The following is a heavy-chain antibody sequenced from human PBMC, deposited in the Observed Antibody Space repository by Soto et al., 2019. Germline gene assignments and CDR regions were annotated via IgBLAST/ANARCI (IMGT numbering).Heavy chain of an antibody. CDR2: ISAYNGNT. CDR1: GYTFTSYG. J-gene: IGHJ4*02. D-gene: IGHD3-22*01. Sequence: QVQLVQSGAEVKKPGASVKVSCKASGYTFTSYGISWVRQAPXXXXXXXXWISAYNGNTNYAQKLQGRVTMTTDTSTSTAYMELRSLRSDDTAVYYCARDPLHYYDSSPRKFDYWGQGTLVTVSS. V-gene: IGHV1-18*01. CDR3: ARDPLHYYDSSPRKFDY.